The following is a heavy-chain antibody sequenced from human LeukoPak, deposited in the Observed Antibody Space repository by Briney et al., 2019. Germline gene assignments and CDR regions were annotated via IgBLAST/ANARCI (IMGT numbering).Heavy chain of an antibody. V-gene: IGHV1-46*01. CDR2: INPSGGNT. Sequence: ASVKVSCKASGYTFTSYYMHWVRQAPGQGLERMGIINPSGGNTSYAQKFQGRVTMTRDTSTSTVYMELSSLRSEDTAVYYCARDVSDCSGGSCYSYFDYWGQGTLVAVSS. D-gene: IGHD2-15*01. CDR3: ARDVSDCSGGSCYSYFDY. J-gene: IGHJ4*02. CDR1: GYTFTSYY.